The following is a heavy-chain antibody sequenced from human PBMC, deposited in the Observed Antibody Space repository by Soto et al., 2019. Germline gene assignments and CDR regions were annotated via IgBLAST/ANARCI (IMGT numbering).Heavy chain of an antibody. CDR3: ARQRTYYYDSSGRAFDI. V-gene: IGHV1-69*13. D-gene: IGHD3-22*01. J-gene: IGHJ3*02. CDR2: IIPIFGTA. Sequence: SVKVSCKASGGTFSSYAISWVRQAPGQGLEWMGGIIPIFGTATYAQKFQGRVTITADESTSTAYMELSSLRSEDTAVYYCARQRTYYYDSSGRAFDIWGQGTMVTVSS. CDR1: GGTFSSYA.